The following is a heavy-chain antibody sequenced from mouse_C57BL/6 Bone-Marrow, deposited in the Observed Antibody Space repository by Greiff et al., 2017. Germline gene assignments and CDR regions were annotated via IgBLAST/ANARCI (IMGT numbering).Heavy chain of an antibody. Sequence: QVQLQQSGAELVRPGASVKLSCKASGYTFTDYYINWVKQRPGQGLEWIARIYPGSGNTYYNEKFKGKATLTAKKSSSTAYMQLSSLTSEDSAVYFCAIYYYGSTFAYWGQGTLVTVSA. D-gene: IGHD1-1*01. CDR1: GYTFTDYY. J-gene: IGHJ3*01. CDR2: IYPGSGNT. V-gene: IGHV1-76*01. CDR3: AIYYYGSTFAY.